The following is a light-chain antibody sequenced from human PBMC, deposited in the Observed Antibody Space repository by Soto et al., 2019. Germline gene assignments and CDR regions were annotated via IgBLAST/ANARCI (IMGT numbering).Light chain of an antibody. CDR2: DAS. CDR3: QEYNSYRYT. Sequence: DIQITQSPSTLSASVGDRDTITCRARQSISSWVAWYQKKPGKAPKLLIYDASSLESGVPSRFSGSGSGTEFTLTVSSLQPDDFATYYCQEYNSYRYTFGQGTKLEIK. J-gene: IGKJ2*01. CDR1: QSISSW. V-gene: IGKV1-5*01.